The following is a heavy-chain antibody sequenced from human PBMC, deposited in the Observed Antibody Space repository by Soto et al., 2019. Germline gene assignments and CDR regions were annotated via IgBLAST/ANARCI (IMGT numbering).Heavy chain of an antibody. D-gene: IGHD6-19*01. CDR1: GFTLSNNG. V-gene: IGHV3-23*01. J-gene: IGHJ5*02. CDR3: SGHGSGSA. Sequence: PGGSLRLSCAASGFTLSNNGMTWARQAPGKGLEWVSDITGSGRTYYADSVKGRFTISRDISKNTLYLQMNSLRAEDTAVYYCSGHGSGSAWGQGTLVTVSS. CDR2: ITGSGRT.